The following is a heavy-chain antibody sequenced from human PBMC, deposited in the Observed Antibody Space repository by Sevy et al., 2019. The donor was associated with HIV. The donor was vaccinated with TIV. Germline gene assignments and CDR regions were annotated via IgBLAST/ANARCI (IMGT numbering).Heavy chain of an antibody. CDR2: ISSSSNYI. CDR3: ARVKAYCSGGSCYSTMGADV. Sequence: GGSLRLSCAVSGFTFSTYNMTWVRQAPGKGLEWVSSISSSSNYIYYPDSVKGRFTISRDNAKNSLYLQMNSLRAEDTAVYYCARVKAYCSGGSCYSTMGADVWGQGTTVTVSS. V-gene: IGHV3-21*01. CDR1: GFTFSTYN. D-gene: IGHD2-15*01. J-gene: IGHJ6*02.